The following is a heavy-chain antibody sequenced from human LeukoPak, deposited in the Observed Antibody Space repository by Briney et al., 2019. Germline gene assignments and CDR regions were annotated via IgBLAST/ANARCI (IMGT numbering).Heavy chain of an antibody. CDR1: GFTVSSNY. J-gene: IGHJ6*02. Sequence: GGSLRLSCAASGFTVSSNYMSWVRQAPGKGPEWVSVIYSGGSTYYADSVKGRFTISRDNSKNTLYLQMNSLRAEDTAVYYCARPKRDGYNYNYYYGMDVWGQGTTVTVSS. CDR2: IYSGGST. V-gene: IGHV3-66*04. CDR3: ARPKRDGYNYNYYYGMDV. D-gene: IGHD5-24*01.